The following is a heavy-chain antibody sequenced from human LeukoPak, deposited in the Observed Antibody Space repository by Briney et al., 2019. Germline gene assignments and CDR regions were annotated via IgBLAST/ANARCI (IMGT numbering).Heavy chain of an antibody. Sequence: ASVKVSCKASGYTFTGYYMHWVRQAPGQGLEWMGWINPNSGGTNYAQKFQGRVTMTRDTSISTAHMELSRLRSDDTAVYYCATDIVVVVAATRDYWGQGTLVTVSS. CDR1: GYTFTGYY. CDR3: ATDIVVVVAATRDY. CDR2: INPNSGGT. D-gene: IGHD2-15*01. J-gene: IGHJ4*02. V-gene: IGHV1-2*02.